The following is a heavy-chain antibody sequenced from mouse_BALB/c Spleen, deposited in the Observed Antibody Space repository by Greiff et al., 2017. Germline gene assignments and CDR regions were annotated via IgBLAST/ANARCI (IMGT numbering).Heavy chain of an antibody. J-gene: IGHJ3*01. CDR2: INSNGGST. Sequence: EVKLQQSGGGLVQPGGSLKLSCAASGFTFSSYGMSWVRQTPDKRLELVATINSNGGSTYYPDSVKGRFTISRDNAKNTLYLQMSSLKSEDTAMYYCASHYDGFAYWGQGTLGTVSA. D-gene: IGHD2-4*01. CDR1: GFTFSSYG. CDR3: ASHYDGFAY. V-gene: IGHV5-6-3*01.